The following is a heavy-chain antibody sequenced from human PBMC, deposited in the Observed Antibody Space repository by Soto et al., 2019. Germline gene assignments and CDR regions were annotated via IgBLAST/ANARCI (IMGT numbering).Heavy chain of an antibody. CDR1: GFTFRSYW. D-gene: IGHD2-2*01. V-gene: IGHV3-74*01. CDR2: ISSDGSST. Sequence: EVQLVESGGGLIQPGGSLRLSCAASGFTFRSYWMHWVRQGPGKGLAWVARISSDGSSTSYADSVKGRFTISRDNAKNTLYLQMSSLRAEDTAVYYCALNRSSSWAYYYYYMDVWGKGTTVTVSS. CDR3: ALNRSSSWAYYYYYMDV. J-gene: IGHJ6*03.